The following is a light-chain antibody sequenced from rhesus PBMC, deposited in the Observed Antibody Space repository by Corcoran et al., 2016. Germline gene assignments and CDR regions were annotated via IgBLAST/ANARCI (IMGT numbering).Light chain of an antibody. Sequence: EIVMTQSPATLSLSPGETATISCRTSQSVSSYLAWYQQKPGQAPRLLIYGASSRATGIPDRFSCSGSGTDFTLPISRLEPEDFAVYYCQETSNLSLTFGGGTKVEIK. CDR1: QSVSSY. V-gene: IGKV3-31*02. CDR3: QETSNLSLT. J-gene: IGKJ4*01. CDR2: GAS.